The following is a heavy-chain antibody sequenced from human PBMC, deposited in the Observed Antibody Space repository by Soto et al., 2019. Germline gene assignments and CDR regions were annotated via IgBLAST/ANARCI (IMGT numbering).Heavy chain of an antibody. J-gene: IGHJ6*02. CDR2: VKSDGSS. V-gene: IGHV3-74*01. CDR1: GFTFSTYW. Sequence: GGSLRLSCAASGFTFSTYWMHWVRQIPGKGLEWVSRVKSDGSSYYADPVKGRFTISRDNAWNTVYLQMNRLRAEDTALYYCARGLKNYHGMDVWGQGTTVTVSS. CDR3: ARGLKNYHGMDV.